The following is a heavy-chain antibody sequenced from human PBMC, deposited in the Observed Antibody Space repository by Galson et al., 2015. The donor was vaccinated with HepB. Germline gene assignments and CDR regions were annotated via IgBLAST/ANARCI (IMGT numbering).Heavy chain of an antibody. CDR1: VFTFNSYA. CDR3: VKGGGYSAIRGRGGFDS. J-gene: IGHJ4*02. D-gene: IGHD5-24*01. Sequence: SLRLSCAASVFTFNSYAMHWVRQAPGKGLQWVAVITYDGTNKFYARSVKGRFTISRDNSGNTLFLHMNSLRPEDTALYYCVKGGGYSAIRGRGGFDSWGQGALVTVSS. CDR2: ITYDGTNK. V-gene: IGHV3-30*04.